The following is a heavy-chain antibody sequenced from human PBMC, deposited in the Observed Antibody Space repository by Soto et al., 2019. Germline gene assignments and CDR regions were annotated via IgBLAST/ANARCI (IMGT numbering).Heavy chain of an antibody. J-gene: IGHJ4*02. CDR3: ARGPLVVLNYFES. CDR1: GGTFRNYP. V-gene: IGHV1-69*02. CDR2: IFPLTDIP. Sequence: QVQLVQSGTEVKKPGSSVKVSCKASGGTFRNYPINWVRQAPGHGLEWMGSIFPLTDIPDYAQNFQARLTISADKSTSTAYMELSSLTSDVTAMYFCARGPLVVLNYFESWGQGTLVTVSS.